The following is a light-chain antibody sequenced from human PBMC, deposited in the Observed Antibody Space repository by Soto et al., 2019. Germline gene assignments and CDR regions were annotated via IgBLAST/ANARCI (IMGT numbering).Light chain of an antibody. V-gene: IGLV7-46*01. CDR3: LLSYSGALYV. Sequence: QAVVTQEPSLTVSPGGTVTLTCGSSTGAVTSGHYPYWFQQKPGQAPRTLIYDTSSKHSWTPARFSGSLLGGKAALTLSGAQPEDEAEYYCLLSYSGALYVFGTAPKVTVL. J-gene: IGLJ1*01. CDR2: DTS. CDR1: TGAVTSGHY.